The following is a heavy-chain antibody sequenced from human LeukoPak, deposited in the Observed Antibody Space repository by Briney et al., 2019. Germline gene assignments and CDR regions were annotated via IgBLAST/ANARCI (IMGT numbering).Heavy chain of an antibody. J-gene: IGHJ3*02. V-gene: IGHV4-34*01. CDR3: ARGRDAFDI. Sequence: SETLSLTCAVYGGSFSGYYWSWIRQPPGKGLEWVGEINHSGSTNYNPSLKSRVTISVDTSKNQFSLKLSSVTAADTAVYYCARGRDAFDIWGQGTMVTVSS. CDR1: GGSFSGYY. CDR2: INHSGST.